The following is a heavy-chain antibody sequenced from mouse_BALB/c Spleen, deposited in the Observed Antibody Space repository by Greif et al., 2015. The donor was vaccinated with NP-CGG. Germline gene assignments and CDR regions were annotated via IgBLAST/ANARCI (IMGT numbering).Heavy chain of an antibody. CDR3: AFSTEDWYFDV. CDR1: GFNIKDTY. Sequence: VQLQQSGAELVKPGASVKLSCTASGFNIKDTYMHWVKQRPEQGLEWIGRIDPANGNTKYDPKFQGKATITADTSSNTAYLQLSSLTSEDTAVYYCAFSTEDWYFDVWGAGTTVTVSS. D-gene: IGHD2-1*01. V-gene: IGHV14-3*02. CDR2: IDPANGNT. J-gene: IGHJ1*01.